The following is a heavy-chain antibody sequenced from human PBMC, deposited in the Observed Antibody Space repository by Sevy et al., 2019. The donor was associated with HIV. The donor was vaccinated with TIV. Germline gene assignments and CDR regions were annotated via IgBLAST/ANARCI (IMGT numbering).Heavy chain of an antibody. V-gene: IGHV3-7*01. CDR2: INQDGSEK. Sequence: GGSLRLSCAASGFSFAWYWMSWVRQTPEKGLEWVANINQDGSEKNYVDSVKGRFTISRDNAKNSLYLQMNSLRVEDTALYYCVKAIAKDGSFWGQGTLVTVSS. CDR3: VKAIAKDGSF. D-gene: IGHD6-13*01. J-gene: IGHJ4*02. CDR1: GFSFAWYW.